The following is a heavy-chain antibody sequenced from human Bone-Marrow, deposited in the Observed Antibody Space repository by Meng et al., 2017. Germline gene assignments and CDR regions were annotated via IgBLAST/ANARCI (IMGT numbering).Heavy chain of an antibody. Sequence: GESLKISCAASGFTVSSNYMSWVRQAPGKGLEGVSVIYSGGSTYYADSVKGRFTISRDNSKNTLYLQMNSLRAEDTAVYYCARVDWGSGADGAYYYYGMDVWGKGTTVTVSS. J-gene: IGHJ6*04. CDR3: ARVDWGSGADGAYYYYGMDV. V-gene: IGHV3-53*05. D-gene: IGHD3-16*01. CDR2: IYSGGST. CDR1: GFTVSSNY.